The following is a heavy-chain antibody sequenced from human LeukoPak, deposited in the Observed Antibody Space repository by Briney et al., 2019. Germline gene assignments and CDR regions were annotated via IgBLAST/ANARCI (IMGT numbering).Heavy chain of an antibody. CDR1: GGSISSSNW. CDR2: IYHSGST. CDR3: ARDVTTYGDYVGGWFDP. J-gene: IGHJ5*02. Sequence: PSGTLSLTCAVSGGSISSSNWWSWVRQPPGKGLEWIGEIYHSGSTNYNPSLKSQVTISLDKSKNQFSLKLSSVTAADTAVYYCARDVTTYGDYVGGWFDPWGQGTLVTVSS. V-gene: IGHV4-4*02. D-gene: IGHD4-17*01.